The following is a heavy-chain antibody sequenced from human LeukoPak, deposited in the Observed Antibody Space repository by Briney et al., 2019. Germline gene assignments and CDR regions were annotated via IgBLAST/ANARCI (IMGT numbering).Heavy chain of an antibody. CDR3: ARDRGSSHRVDY. J-gene: IGHJ4*02. D-gene: IGHD1-26*01. CDR2: ISSSSSYI. CDR1: GFTFSSYS. V-gene: IGHV3-21*01. Sequence: GGSLRLSCAASGFTFSSYSMNWVRQAPGKGLEWVSSISSSSSYIYYADSVKGRFTISRDNAKNSLYLQMNSLRAEDTAVYYCARDRGSSHRVDYWGQGTLVTVSS.